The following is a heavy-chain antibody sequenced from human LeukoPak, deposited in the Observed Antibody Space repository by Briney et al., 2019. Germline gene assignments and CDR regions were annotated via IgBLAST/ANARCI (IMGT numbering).Heavy chain of an antibody. CDR3: ARDRRYFYWLLFVNAFDI. J-gene: IGHJ3*02. Sequence: GASVKVSCKASGYTFTGYYMHWVRQAPGQGLDWMGWINPNSGGTNYAQKFQGRVTMTRDMSISTAYIELSRLRSDYTAVYYCARDRRYFYWLLFVNAFDIWGQGTMVTVSS. D-gene: IGHD3-9*01. V-gene: IGHV1-2*02. CDR1: GYTFTGYY. CDR2: INPNSGGT.